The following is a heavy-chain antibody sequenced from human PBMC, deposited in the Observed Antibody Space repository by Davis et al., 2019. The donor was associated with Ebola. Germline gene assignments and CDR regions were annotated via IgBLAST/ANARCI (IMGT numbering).Heavy chain of an antibody. CDR3: ARDWFRADSGSSGY. D-gene: IGHD1-26*01. Sequence: PGGSLRLSCAASGFTFSGSAMHWVRQASGKGLEWVGRIRSKANSYATECAASVKGRFTISRDDSKNTAYLQMNSLRAEDTAVYYCARDWFRADSGSSGYWGQGTLVTVSS. V-gene: IGHV3-73*01. CDR2: IRSKANSYAT. J-gene: IGHJ4*02. CDR1: GFTFSGSA.